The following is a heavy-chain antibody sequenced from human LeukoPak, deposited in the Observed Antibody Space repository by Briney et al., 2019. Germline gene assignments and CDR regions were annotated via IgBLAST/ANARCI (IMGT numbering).Heavy chain of an antibody. CDR1: LHPLNERS. J-gene: IGHJ6*02. D-gene: IGHD6-25*01. CDR2: FDPEDEEI. Sequence: GASVKLFCNVSLHPLNERSLQWVRQAPGKGLEWMGGFDPEDEEIIYAPKFQARVTLTADESTNTVFMRLTSLRSDDTAVYYSAAIRGGYATSYFWLDVWGRGTTVTVS. CDR3: AAIRGGYATSYFWLDV. V-gene: IGHV1-24*01.